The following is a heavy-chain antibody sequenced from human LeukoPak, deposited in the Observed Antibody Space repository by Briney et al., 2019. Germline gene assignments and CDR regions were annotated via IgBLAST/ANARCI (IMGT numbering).Heavy chain of an antibody. CDR1: GFTFSTYS. J-gene: IGHJ4*02. V-gene: IGHV3-48*04. CDR2: ISSSSSTI. CDR3: ARRINYYDSSGYYYVRYFDS. Sequence: GGSLRLSCAASGFTFSTYSMNWVRQAPGQGLEWVSYISSSSSTIYYADSVKGRFTISRDNAKNTLYLQMNSLGAEDTAVYYCARRINYYDSSGYYYVRYFDSWGQGALVTVSS. D-gene: IGHD3-22*01.